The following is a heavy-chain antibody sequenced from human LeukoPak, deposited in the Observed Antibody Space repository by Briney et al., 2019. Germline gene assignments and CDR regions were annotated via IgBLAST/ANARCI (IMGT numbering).Heavy chain of an antibody. CDR3: ARLAVVPAATTYYYYYYYMDV. CDR2: IYTSGST. V-gene: IGHV4-4*09. D-gene: IGHD2-2*01. J-gene: IGHJ6*03. CDR1: GGSISSYY. Sequence: SGTLSLTCTVSGGSISSYYWSWIRQPPGKGLEWIGYIYTSGSTNYNPSLKSRVTISVDTSKNQFSLKLSSVTAADTAVYYCARLAVVPAATTYYYYYYYMDVWGKGTTVTVSS.